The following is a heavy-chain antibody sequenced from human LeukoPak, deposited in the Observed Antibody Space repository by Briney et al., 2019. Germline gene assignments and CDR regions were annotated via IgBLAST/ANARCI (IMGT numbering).Heavy chain of an antibody. CDR2: ISSSDSNI. D-gene: IGHD6-13*01. V-gene: IGHV3-11*04. J-gene: IGHJ4*02. Sequence: GGSLRLSCAASGFTFSDYYMSWIRQAPGKGLEWVSYISSSDSNIYYADSVKGRFTISRDNAKNSVYLQMNSLRAEDTAVYYCAREAWGRGSWYVLDYWGQGTLVTVSS. CDR1: GFTFSDYY. CDR3: AREAWGRGSWYVLDY.